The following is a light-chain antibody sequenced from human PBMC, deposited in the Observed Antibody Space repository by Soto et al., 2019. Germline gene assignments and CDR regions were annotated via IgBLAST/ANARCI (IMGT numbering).Light chain of an antibody. CDR3: MQGKHWPWT. CDR1: YSLIHSDGDTY. V-gene: IGKV2-30*02. J-gene: IGKJ1*01. Sequence: EVVMTQSPLSLPVTLGQPASISCRSSYSLIHSDGDTYLNWFQQRPGQSPRRLIYEVSNRDSGVXDXXTGSGSGTDFTLKISRVEAEDVGIYYCMQGKHWPWTFGQGTEVEIK. CDR2: EVS.